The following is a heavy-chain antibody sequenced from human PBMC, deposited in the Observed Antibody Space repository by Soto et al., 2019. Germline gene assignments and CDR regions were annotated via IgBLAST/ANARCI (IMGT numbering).Heavy chain of an antibody. Sequence: SETLSLTCIVSGGSISSHYWSWIRQPPGKGLEWIGYIYSSGSTNYNPSLKSRVIISVDTSNDQFSLKLSSVTAADTAVYYCARDRYSNGWVDYWGQGTLVTVSS. CDR3: ARDRYSNGWVDY. CDR2: IYSSGST. J-gene: IGHJ4*02. CDR1: GGSISSHY. V-gene: IGHV4-59*11. D-gene: IGHD6-19*01.